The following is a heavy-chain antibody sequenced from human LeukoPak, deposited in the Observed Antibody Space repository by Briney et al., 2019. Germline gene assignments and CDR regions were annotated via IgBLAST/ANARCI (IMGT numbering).Heavy chain of an antibody. Sequence: SETLSLTCAVYGGSFSGYYWSWIRQPPGKGLEWIREINHSGSTNYNPSLKSRVTISVDTSKNQFSLKLSSVTAADTAVYYCAREGEWLQYYFDYWGQGTLVTVSS. CDR3: AREGEWLQYYFDY. D-gene: IGHD5-24*01. CDR2: INHSGST. J-gene: IGHJ4*02. CDR1: GGSFSGYY. V-gene: IGHV4-34*01.